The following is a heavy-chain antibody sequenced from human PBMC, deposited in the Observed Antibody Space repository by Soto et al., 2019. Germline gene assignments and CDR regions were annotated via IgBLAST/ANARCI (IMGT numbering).Heavy chain of an antibody. J-gene: IGHJ4*02. V-gene: IGHV1-46*01. CDR2: INPSGGST. CDR1: GNTFTSYY. D-gene: IGHD6-19*01. CDR3: ARDTVAGYFDY. Sequence: QVQLEQSGAEVKKPGASVKVSRKASGNTFTSYYIHWVRQAPGQGLEWMGIINPSGGSTRFAQKFQDRVTMTRDTSTSTVYMELRSLGSEDTAVYYCARDTVAGYFDYWGQGTLVTVSS.